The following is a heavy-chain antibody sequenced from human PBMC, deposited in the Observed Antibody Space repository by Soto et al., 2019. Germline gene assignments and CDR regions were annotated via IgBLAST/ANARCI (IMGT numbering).Heavy chain of an antibody. CDR3: ANYPTTVTSDY. D-gene: IGHD4-17*01. Sequence: QVQLQESGPGLVKPSETLSLTCTVSGGSVSSGSYYWSWIRQPPGKGLEWIGYIYYSGSTNYNPSLKSRVTISVDTSKNQFSLKLSSVTAADTAMYYCANYPTTVTSDYWGQGTLVTVSS. J-gene: IGHJ4*02. CDR2: IYYSGST. CDR1: GGSVSSGSYY. V-gene: IGHV4-61*01.